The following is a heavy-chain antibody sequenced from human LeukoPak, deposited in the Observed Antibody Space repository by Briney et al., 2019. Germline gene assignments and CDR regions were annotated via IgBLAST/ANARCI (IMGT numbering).Heavy chain of an antibody. CDR1: GFTLSSYA. J-gene: IGHJ4*02. Sequence: GGSLRLSCAASGFTLSSYAMSWVRQAPGKGLEWASAISGSGGSTYYADSVKGRFTISRDNSKNTLYLQMNSLRAEDTAVYYCXNGXXXYIXGYDPPILXXXWGQGXLXTVX. D-gene: IGHD1-1*01. CDR3: XNGXXXYIXGYDPPILXXX. CDR2: ISGSGGST. V-gene: IGHV3-23*01.